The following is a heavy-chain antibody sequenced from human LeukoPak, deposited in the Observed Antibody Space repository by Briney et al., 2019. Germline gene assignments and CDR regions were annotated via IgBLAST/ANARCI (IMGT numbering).Heavy chain of an antibody. D-gene: IGHD3-16*01. V-gene: IGHV1-18*01. CDR1: GYTFTSYG. J-gene: IGHJ6*02. CDR2: ISAYNGNT. Sequence: ASVKVSCKASGYTFTSYGISWVRQAPGQGLEWMGWISAYNGNTNYAQKLQGRVTMTEDTSTDTAYMELSSLRSEDTAVYYCARATLGEYQYYYYYYGMDVWGQGTTVTVSS. CDR3: ARATLGEYQYYYYYYGMDV.